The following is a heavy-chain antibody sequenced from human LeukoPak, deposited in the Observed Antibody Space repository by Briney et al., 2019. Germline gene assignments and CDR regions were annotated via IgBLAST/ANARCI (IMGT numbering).Heavy chain of an antibody. J-gene: IGHJ5*02. V-gene: IGHV4-59*12. Sequence: SETLSLTCTVSGGSISSYYWSWIRQPPGEGLEWIGYFYYSGSTNYNPSLKSRVTISVDTSKNQFSLKLSSVTAADTAVYYCARDSGDWFDPWGQGTLVTVSS. CDR2: FYYSGST. CDR1: GGSISSYY. CDR3: ARDSGDWFDP.